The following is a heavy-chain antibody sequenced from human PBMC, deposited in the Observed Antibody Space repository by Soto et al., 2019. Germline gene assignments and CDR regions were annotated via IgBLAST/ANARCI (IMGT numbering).Heavy chain of an antibody. V-gene: IGHV4-31*03. CDR1: GGSISSGGYY. Sequence: QVQLQESGPGLVKPSETLSLTCTVSGGSISSGGYYWSWIRQHPGKGLEWIGYIYNSGSTYYNASLTRRVTISADTSRNQFSLQMNSVTAADTAVYYCARDPERWGQGTMVTVSS. CDR2: IYNSGST. J-gene: IGHJ3*01. CDR3: ARDPER. D-gene: IGHD1-1*01.